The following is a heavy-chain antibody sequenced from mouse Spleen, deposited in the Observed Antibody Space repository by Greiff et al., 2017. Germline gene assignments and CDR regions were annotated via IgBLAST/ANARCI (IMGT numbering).Heavy chain of an antibody. CDR2: IWSGGST. V-gene: IGHV2-2*02. J-gene: IGHJ4*01. Sequence: QVQLKESGPGLVQPSQSLSITCTVSGFSLTSYGVHWVRQSPGKGLEWLGVIWSGGSTDYNAAFIPRLSISKDNSKSQVFFKMNSLQANDTAIYYCARKGGLRRDYYAMDYWGQGTSVTVSS. CDR3: ARKGGLRRDYYAMDY. D-gene: IGHD2-4*01. CDR1: GFSLTSYG.